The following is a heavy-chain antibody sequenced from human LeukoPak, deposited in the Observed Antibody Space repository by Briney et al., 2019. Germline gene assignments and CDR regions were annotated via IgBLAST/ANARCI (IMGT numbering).Heavy chain of an antibody. J-gene: IGHJ6*02. CDR1: GFTFSSFA. D-gene: IGHD6-13*01. Sequence: GGSLRLSCAASGFTFSSFALSWVRQAPGKGLEWVSSISGSGDSTYHMESVKGRFTISRDNSENTLYLQMNSLRAEDTAAYYCAAAGPDYYYGMDVWGQGTTVTVSS. CDR3: AAAGPDYYYGMDV. CDR2: ISGSGDST. V-gene: IGHV3-23*01.